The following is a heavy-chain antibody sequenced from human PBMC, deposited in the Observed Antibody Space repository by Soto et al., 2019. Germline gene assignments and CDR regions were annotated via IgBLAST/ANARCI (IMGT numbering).Heavy chain of an antibody. J-gene: IGHJ5*02. CDR1: GFTFSSYE. Sequence: PGGSLRLSCAASGFTFSSYEMNWVRQAPGKGLEWVSYISSSGSTIYYADSVKGRFTISRDNAKNSLYLQMNSLRAEDTAVYYWASRLAVAGLDWSSPCGQGILVTVTA. CDR3: ASRLAVAGLDWSSP. V-gene: IGHV3-48*03. CDR2: ISSSGSTI. D-gene: IGHD6-19*01.